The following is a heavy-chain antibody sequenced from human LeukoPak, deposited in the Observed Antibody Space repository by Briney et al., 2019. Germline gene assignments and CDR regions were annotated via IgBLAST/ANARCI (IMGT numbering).Heavy chain of an antibody. CDR2: ISSSSSTI. CDR1: GFTFSSYS. V-gene: IGHV3-48*01. Sequence: GGSLRLSFAASGFTFSSYSMNWVRQAPGKGLEWISYISSSSSTIYYADSVKGRFTISRDNAKNSLYLQMNSLRAEDTAVYYCAKDLEQLVEETASYFDYWGQGTLVTVSS. D-gene: IGHD6-6*01. J-gene: IGHJ4*02. CDR3: AKDLEQLVEETASYFDY.